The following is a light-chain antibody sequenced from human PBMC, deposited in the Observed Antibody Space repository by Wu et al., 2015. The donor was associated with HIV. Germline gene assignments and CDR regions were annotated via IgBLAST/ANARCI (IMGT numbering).Light chain of an antibody. J-gene: IGKJ1*01. CDR3: QKSGA. Sequence: DIQMTQSPSSLSASVGDRVTITCRASQGISNFLAWYQQKPGKPPKVLIYAASTLQSGVPSRFSGSGSGTDFTLTISSLQPEDVATYYCQKSGAFGQGTKVEIK. CDR1: QGISNF. CDR2: AAS. V-gene: IGKV1-27*01.